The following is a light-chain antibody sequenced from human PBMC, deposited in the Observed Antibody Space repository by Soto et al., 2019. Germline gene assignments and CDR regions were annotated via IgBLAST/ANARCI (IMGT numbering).Light chain of an antibody. J-gene: IGKJ1*01. CDR2: AAS. CDR3: QQYGSSRWT. Sequence: EIVLTQSPDTLSLFPGERATLSCRASQSVSNTYLAWYQQKPGQAPRPLISAASTRATGTPDRFSGSGSGTDLTLTIRRLEPEDFAIYYCQQYGSSRWTFGQGTKVEIK. V-gene: IGKV3-20*01. CDR1: QSVSNTY.